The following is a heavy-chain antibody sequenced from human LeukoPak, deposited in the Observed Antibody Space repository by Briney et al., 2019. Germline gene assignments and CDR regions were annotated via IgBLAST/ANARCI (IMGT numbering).Heavy chain of an antibody. CDR2: SYHRGNT. Sequence: SETLSLTCTVSDGSIISYYWCWIRQPPGKGLEWLGCSYHRGNTLYNPSLRSRVAISVDTSKNQFSLKLTSMTAADTAVYYCTRDRELGYWGQGILVTVSS. CDR1: DGSIISYY. CDR3: TRDRELGY. J-gene: IGHJ4*02. V-gene: IGHV4-59*01. D-gene: IGHD1-1*01.